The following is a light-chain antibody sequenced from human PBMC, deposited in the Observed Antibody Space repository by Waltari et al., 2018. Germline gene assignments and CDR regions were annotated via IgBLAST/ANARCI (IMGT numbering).Light chain of an antibody. CDR3: CSYTDSTTLV. V-gene: IGLV2-23*02. J-gene: IGLJ3*02. CDR1: SSDVGGSNF. Sequence: QSALSQPASVSGSPGQSITIPCTATSSDVGGSNFVSWYQQHPGKAPKLMFYDVNKRPSGVSNRFSGSKSGNTASLTISGLQAEDEADYFCCSYTDSTTLVFGGGTKLTVL. CDR2: DVN.